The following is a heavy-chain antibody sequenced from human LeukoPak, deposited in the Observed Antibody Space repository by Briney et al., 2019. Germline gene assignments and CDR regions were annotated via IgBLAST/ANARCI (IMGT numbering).Heavy chain of an antibody. CDR1: GFTFSSYA. CDR2: ISYDGSNK. V-gene: IGHV3-30*04. CDR3: ARVTTAIPDAFDI. J-gene: IGHJ3*02. Sequence: GGSLGLSCAASGFTFSSYAMHWVRQAPGKGLEWVAVISYDGSNKYYADSVKGRFTISRDNSKNTLYLQMDNLRAEDTAVYYCARVTTAIPDAFDIWGQGTMVTVSS. D-gene: IGHD2-21*02.